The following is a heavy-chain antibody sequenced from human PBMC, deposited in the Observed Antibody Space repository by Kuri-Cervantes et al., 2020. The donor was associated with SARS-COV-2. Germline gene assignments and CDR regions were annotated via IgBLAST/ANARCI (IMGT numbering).Heavy chain of an antibody. CDR2: IHYSGGT. D-gene: IGHD1-26*01. CDR1: GGSISSYY. CDR3: ARLGATKGSYYYGVDV. J-gene: IGHJ6*02. V-gene: IGHV4-59*01. Sequence: GSLRLSCTVSGGSISSYYWTWMRQPPGKGLEWIGNIHYSGGTNYNTSLDSRVTISVDTSKNQLSLRLSSVTAADTAVYYCARLGATKGSYYYGVDVWGQGTTVTGSS.